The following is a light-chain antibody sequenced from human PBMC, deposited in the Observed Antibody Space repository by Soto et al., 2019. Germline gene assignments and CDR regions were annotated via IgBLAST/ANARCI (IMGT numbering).Light chain of an antibody. CDR2: EVT. V-gene: IGLV2-14*01. CDR1: SSDVGAYNR. Sequence: QSVLAQPASVSGSPGQSITISCTGTSSDVGAYNRVSWYQQRSGKAPKLMVYEVTHRPSGVSNRFSGSKSGNTASLTISGLQAEDEADYCCLSYTISSSYVFGTGTKVTVL. J-gene: IGLJ1*01. CDR3: LSYTISSSYV.